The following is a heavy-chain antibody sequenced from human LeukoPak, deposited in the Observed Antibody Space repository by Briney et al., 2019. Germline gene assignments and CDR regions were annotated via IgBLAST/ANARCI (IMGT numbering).Heavy chain of an antibody. CDR1: GGSISSYY. V-gene: IGHV4-59*01. D-gene: IGHD2-15*01. CDR2: IYYSGST. Sequence: SETLSLTCTVSGGSISSYYWSWIRQPTGKGLEWIGYIYYSGSTNYNPSLKSRVTISVDTSKNQFSLKLSSVTAADTAVYYCARDNCSGGSCLVDYWGQGTLVTVSS. J-gene: IGHJ4*02. CDR3: ARDNCSGGSCLVDY.